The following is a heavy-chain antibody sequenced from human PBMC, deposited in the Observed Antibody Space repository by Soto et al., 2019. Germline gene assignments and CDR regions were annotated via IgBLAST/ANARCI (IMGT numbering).Heavy chain of an antibody. CDR3: ARDSVTR. V-gene: IGHV3-21*01. J-gene: IGHJ4*02. CDR2: ISSSSSYI. D-gene: IGHD4-17*01. CDR1: GFTFSSYS. Sequence: GGSLRLSCAASGFTFSSYSMNWVRQAPGKGLDWVSSISSSSSYIYYANSVRGRFTISRDNAKNSLYLQLNSLRAEDTAVYYCARDSVTRWGQGTLVTVSS.